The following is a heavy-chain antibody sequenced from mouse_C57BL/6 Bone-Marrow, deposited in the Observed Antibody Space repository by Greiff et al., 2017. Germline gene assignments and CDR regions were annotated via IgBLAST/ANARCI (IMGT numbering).Heavy chain of an antibody. V-gene: IGHV1-59*01. J-gene: IGHJ3*01. Sequence: VQLQQPGAELVRPGTSVKLSCKASGYTFTSYWMHWVKQRPGQGLEWIGVIDPSDSYTNYNQKFKGKATLTVDTSSSTAYMQLSSLTSEDSAVYYCARSGGGGFAYWGQGTLVTVSA. CDR3: ARSGGGGFAY. D-gene: IGHD3-2*02. CDR1: GYTFTSYW. CDR2: IDPSDSYT.